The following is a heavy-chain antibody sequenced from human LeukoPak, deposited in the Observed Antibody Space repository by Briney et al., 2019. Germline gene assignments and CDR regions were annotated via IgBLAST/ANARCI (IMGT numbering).Heavy chain of an antibody. CDR2: VYHSGST. Sequence: SETLSLTCAVSGYSISSGYYWGWIRKPPGKGLEWIGNVYHSGSTYKNPSLKSRVSISLGPSNNQFSLKLTSVTAADTAIYYCARLSGAPVRHPIYHFDYWGQGTLVTVSS. CDR1: GYSISSGYY. V-gene: IGHV4-38-2*01. J-gene: IGHJ4*02. D-gene: IGHD1-26*01. CDR3: ARLSGAPVRHPIYHFDY.